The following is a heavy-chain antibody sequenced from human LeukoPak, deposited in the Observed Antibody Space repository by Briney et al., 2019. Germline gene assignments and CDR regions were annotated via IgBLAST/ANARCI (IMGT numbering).Heavy chain of an antibody. CDR1: GFTFSSYA. J-gene: IGHJ4*02. V-gene: IGHV3-23*01. CDR3: AKDPPFKPRPLVPFWFDY. Sequence: GGSLRLSCAASGFTFSSYAMSWVRQAPGKGLEWVSAISGSGGSTYYADSVKGRFTISRDNSKNTLYLQMNSLRAEDTAVYYCAKDPPFKPRPLVPFWFDYWGQGTLVTVSS. D-gene: IGHD6-6*01. CDR2: ISGSGGST.